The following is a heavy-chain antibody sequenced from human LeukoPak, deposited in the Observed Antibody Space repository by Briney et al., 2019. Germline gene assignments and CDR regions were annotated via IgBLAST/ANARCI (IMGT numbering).Heavy chain of an antibody. J-gene: IGHJ4*02. CDR1: GGTLSSYS. V-gene: IGHV1-69*13. CDR2: IIPIFGSA. Sequence: SVKVSCKASGGTLSSYSISWVRQAPGQGLEWMGGIIPIFGSANFAQKFQGRVTITADDSTNTAYVELSSLRAEDTAVYYCARVEGGYSYGYGFRYWGQGTLVTVSS. CDR3: ARVEGGYSYGYGFRY. D-gene: IGHD5-18*01.